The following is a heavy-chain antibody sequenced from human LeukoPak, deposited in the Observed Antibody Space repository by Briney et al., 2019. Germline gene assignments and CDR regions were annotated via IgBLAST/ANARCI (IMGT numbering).Heavy chain of an antibody. CDR2: LSRGESA. D-gene: IGHD2-2*01. J-gene: IGHJ4*02. Sequence: GGSLRLSCTASGFGIGASFITWVRQAPGKGLEWVSLLSRGESAFYADSVKGRFTLSGDTSKNTVFLQMNSLRAEDTAVYFCARAVGVVDCNTYSCKPYYFAYWGQGALVTVSS. CDR1: GFGIGASF. CDR3: ARAVGVVDCNTYSCKPYYFAY. V-gene: IGHV3-66*01.